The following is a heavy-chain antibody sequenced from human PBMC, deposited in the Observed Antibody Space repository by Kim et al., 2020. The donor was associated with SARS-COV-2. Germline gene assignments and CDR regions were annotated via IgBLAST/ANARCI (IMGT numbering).Heavy chain of an antibody. CDR3: ARGSMIVVGYFDL. D-gene: IGHD3-22*01. Sequence: YAQKFQGRVTMTRDTSTSTVYMELSSLRSEDTAVYYCARGSMIVVGYFDLWGRGTLVTVSS. J-gene: IGHJ2*01. V-gene: IGHV1-46*01.